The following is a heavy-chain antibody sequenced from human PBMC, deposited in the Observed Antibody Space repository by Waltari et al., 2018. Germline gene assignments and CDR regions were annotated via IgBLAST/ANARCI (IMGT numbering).Heavy chain of an antibody. CDR2: VSPNLGIA. D-gene: IGHD5-18*01. J-gene: IGHJ4*02. Sequence: QVQLVQSGAEVKKPGSSVKVSCKASGGTFSSYAISWVRQAPGQGREWMGMVSPNLGIANYAQKFQGRVTITADKSTSTAYMELSSLRSEDTAVYYCARVYSYGSGYFDYWGQGTLVTVSS. CDR3: ARVYSYGSGYFDY. V-gene: IGHV1-69*09. CDR1: GGTFSSYA.